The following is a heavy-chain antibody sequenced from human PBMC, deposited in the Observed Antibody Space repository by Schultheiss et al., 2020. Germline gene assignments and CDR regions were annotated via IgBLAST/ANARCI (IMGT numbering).Heavy chain of an antibody. CDR1: GGSISSYY. V-gene: IGHV4-59*08. Sequence: SETLSLTCTVSGGSISSYYWSWIRQPPGKGLEWIGYIYYSGSTNYNPSLKSRVTISVDTSKNQFSLKLSSVTAADTAVYYCATGKLSSGWYYFDYWGQGTLVTVSS. D-gene: IGHD6-19*01. CDR3: ATGKLSSGWYYFDY. J-gene: IGHJ4*02. CDR2: IYYSGST.